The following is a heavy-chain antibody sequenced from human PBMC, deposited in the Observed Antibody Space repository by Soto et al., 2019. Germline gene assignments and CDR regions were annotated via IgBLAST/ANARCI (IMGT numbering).Heavy chain of an antibody. CDR1: GGSISSYY. CDR2: IYYSGST. CDR3: ARSDGRY. V-gene: IGHV4-59*01. J-gene: IGHJ4*02. Sequence: PSETLSLTCTVAGGSISSYYWSWIRQPPGEGLEWIGYIYYSGSTNYNPPLKSRVTISVDTSKNQFSLKLSSVTAADTAVYYCARSDGRYWGQGTLVTVSS.